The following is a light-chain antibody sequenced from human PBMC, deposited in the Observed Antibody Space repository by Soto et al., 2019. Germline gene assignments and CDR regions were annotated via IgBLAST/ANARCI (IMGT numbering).Light chain of an antibody. CDR3: ASYAGSSFYV. CDR2: HVT. J-gene: IGLJ1*01. CDR1: SRDVGAYEY. V-gene: IGLV2-8*01. Sequence: QSVLTQPPSASGSPGQSVTISCTGTSRDVGAYEYVSWYQQHPGKAPKLIIYHVTKRPSGVPDRFSASKSGNTASLTVSGLQAEDEADYYCASYAGSSFYVFGTGTKVTVL.